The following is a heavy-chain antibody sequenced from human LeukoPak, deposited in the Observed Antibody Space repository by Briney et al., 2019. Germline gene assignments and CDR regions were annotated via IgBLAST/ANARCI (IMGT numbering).Heavy chain of an antibody. J-gene: IGHJ4*02. CDR2: VYDRGGT. CDR3: ARASDSGDWHLGY. CDR1: GDFISRYY. V-gene: IGHV4-59*01. Sequence: SETLSLTCTVSGDFISRYYWSWIRQSPGKGLEWIGYVYDRGGTNYNPSLKSRAIISADTSKNQFSLKVTSVTAADTAMYYCARASDSGDWHLGYWGQGSLVTVSS. D-gene: IGHD2-21*02.